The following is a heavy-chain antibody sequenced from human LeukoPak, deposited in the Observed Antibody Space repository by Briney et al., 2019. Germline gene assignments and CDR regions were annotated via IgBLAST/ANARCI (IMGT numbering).Heavy chain of an antibody. CDR1: GGTFGSYV. CDR2: ILPIFGTA. CDR3: ARDRGGLDP. J-gene: IGHJ5*02. V-gene: IGHV1-69*13. D-gene: IGHD4-23*01. Sequence: SVKVSCKTSGGTFGSYVISWVRQAPGQGLDWMGGILPIFGTADYAQKFQGRVTITADESTNTAYIELKSLTSEDTAVYYCARDRGGLDPWGQGTLVTVSS.